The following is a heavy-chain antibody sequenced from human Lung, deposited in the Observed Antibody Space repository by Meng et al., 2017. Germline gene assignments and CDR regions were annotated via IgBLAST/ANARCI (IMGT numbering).Heavy chain of an antibody. CDR2: INHSGST. CDR1: GGSFSDYY. D-gene: IGHD4-11*01. Sequence: HVQLQQWGEGLCKPSGTLSVPCFDAGGSFSDYYWSWIRQPPGKGLEWIGEINHSGSTNYNPSLESRATISVDTSQNNLSLKLSSVTAADSAVYYCARGPTTMAHDFDYWGQGTLVTVSS. J-gene: IGHJ4*02. V-gene: IGHV4-34*01. CDR3: ARGPTTMAHDFDY.